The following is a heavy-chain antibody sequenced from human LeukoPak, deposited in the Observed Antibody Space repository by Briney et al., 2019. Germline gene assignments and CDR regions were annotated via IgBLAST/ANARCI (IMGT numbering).Heavy chain of an antibody. CDR2: ISYDESDK. J-gene: IGHJ6*02. V-gene: IGHV3-30*18. Sequence: GGSLRLSCAASGFTFSNYGMHWVRQAPGKGLEWVAVISYDESDKYYAYSVKGRFTISRDNSKNTLYLQMNSLRPEDTAVYYCAKGVVAATNAAYYGIDVCGQGTTVTVSS. CDR3: AKGVVAATNAAYYGIDV. D-gene: IGHD2-15*01. CDR1: GFTFSNYG.